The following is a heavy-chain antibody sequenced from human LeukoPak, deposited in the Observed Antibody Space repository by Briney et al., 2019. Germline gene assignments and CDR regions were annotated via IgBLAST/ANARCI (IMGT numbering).Heavy chain of an antibody. CDR2: IYCSGST. D-gene: IGHD4-17*01. V-gene: IGHV4-59*01. J-gene: IGHJ4*02. Sequence: SETLSLTCTVSGGSISSYYWSWIRQPPGKGLEWIGYIYCSGSTNYNPSLKSRVTISVDTSKNQFSLKLSSVTAADTAVYYCARGGTVTPLYYFDYWGQGTLVTVSS. CDR3: ARGGTVTPLYYFDY. CDR1: GGSISSYY.